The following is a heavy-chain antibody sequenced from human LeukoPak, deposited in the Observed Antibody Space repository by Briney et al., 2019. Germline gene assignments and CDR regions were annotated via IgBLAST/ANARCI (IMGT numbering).Heavy chain of an antibody. Sequence: PSETLSLTCTVPGGSISSNYGSWIRPPPGRGLGWIGYIYYSGSTNYNPSLKSRVTISVDTSKYQFSLKLSSVTAADTAVYYCARAPTVTTAYDAFDIWGQGTMVTVSS. CDR2: IYYSGST. CDR3: ARAPTVTTAYDAFDI. D-gene: IGHD4-17*01. CDR1: GGSISSNY. J-gene: IGHJ3*02. V-gene: IGHV4-59*01.